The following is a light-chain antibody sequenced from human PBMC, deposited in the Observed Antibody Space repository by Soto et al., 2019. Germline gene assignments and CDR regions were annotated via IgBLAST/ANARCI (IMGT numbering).Light chain of an antibody. J-gene: IGKJ3*01. CDR2: KAS. V-gene: IGKV1-5*03. CDR1: QSISSW. Sequence: DIQMTQSPSTLSASVGDRVTITCRASQSISSWLAWYQQKPGKAPKLLIYKASSLESGVPSRFSGSGSVTEFTLTISSLQHDDFATYYCQQYNSYSLFTFGPGTKVDIK. CDR3: QQYNSYSLFT.